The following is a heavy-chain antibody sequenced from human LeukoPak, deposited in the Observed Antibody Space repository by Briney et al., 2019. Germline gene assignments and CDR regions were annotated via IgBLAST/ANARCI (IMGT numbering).Heavy chain of an antibody. CDR3: TTGYSYGYVGY. V-gene: IGHV3-15*01. J-gene: IGHJ4*02. CDR2: IKSKTDVGTT. CDR1: GFTFSNAW. Sequence: GGSLRLSCAASGFTFSNAWMSWVRQAPGKGLEWVGRIKSKTDVGTTDYAAPVKGRFTISRDDSKNTLYLQMNSLKTEDTAVYYCTTGYSYGYVGYWGQGTLVTVSS. D-gene: IGHD5-18*01.